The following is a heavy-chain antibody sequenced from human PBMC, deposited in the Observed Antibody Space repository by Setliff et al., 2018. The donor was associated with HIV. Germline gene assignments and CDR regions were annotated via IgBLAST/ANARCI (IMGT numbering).Heavy chain of an antibody. CDR3: ARVYDSSGYSLSIPGY. CDR1: GFTFSSYW. Sequence: GGSLRLSCAASGFTFSSYWMYWVRQAPGKGLVWVSRINSDGSSTNYADSVKGRFTISRDNAKNSLYLQMNSLRAEDTAVYYCARVYDSSGYSLSIPGYWGQGTLVTVS. CDR2: INSDGSST. J-gene: IGHJ4*01. V-gene: IGHV3-74*01. D-gene: IGHD3-22*01.